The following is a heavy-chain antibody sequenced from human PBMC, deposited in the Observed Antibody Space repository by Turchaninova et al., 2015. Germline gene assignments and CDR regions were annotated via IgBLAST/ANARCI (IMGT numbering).Heavy chain of an antibody. CDR3: ARGHDDYDGSDTGELLY. J-gene: IGHJ4*02. V-gene: IGHV1-18*04. CDR2: ISAYNGNT. CDR1: GYSFSNYG. Sequence: GAEVKKPGASVRVSCKASGYSFSNYGIGWVRQAPGQRLEWMGWISAYNGNTKYAQRLQGRVTMSTDTSTSTAYMELRSLRSDDTAVYYCARGHDDYDGSDTGELLYWGQGTLVTVSS. D-gene: IGHD3-22*01.